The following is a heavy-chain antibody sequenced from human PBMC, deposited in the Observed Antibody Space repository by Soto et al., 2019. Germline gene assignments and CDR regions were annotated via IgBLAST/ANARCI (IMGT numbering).Heavy chain of an antibody. D-gene: IGHD5-12*01. J-gene: IGHJ4*02. CDR1: GGSISSGSYY. Sequence: SETLSLTCTVSGGSISSGSYYWGWIRQPPGKGLEWIGSIYYSGSTYYNPSLKSRVTISVDTSKNQFSLKLSSVTAADTAVYYCARHVGSGYDWHCRYFDHWGQGTLVTVSS. CDR2: IYYSGST. CDR3: ARHVGSGYDWHCRYFDH. V-gene: IGHV4-39*01.